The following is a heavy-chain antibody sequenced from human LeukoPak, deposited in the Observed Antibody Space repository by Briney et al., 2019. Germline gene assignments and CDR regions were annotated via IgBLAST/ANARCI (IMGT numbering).Heavy chain of an antibody. CDR3: ARDGRFPPEVLPRYFDY. V-gene: IGHV4-39*07. Sequence: PSETLSLTCTVSGGSISSFHYNWGCIRQPPGKGLEWIGTIYSNGSANYNPSLKSRVTISVDRSKKQFFLKLSSVTAADTAVYYCARDGRFPPEVLPRYFDYWGQGTLVTVSS. J-gene: IGHJ4*02. CDR1: GGSISSFHYN. D-gene: IGHD1-26*01. CDR2: IYSNGSA.